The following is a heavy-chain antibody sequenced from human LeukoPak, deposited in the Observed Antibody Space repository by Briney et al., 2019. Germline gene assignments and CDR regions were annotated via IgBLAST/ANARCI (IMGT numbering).Heavy chain of an antibody. CDR2: IYTSGST. CDR1: GGSISSYY. CDR3: ASVYYDSSGYYVPIVY. V-gene: IGHV4-4*07. J-gene: IGHJ4*02. D-gene: IGHD3-22*01. Sequence: SETLSLTCTVSGGSISSYYWSWIRQPAGKGLEWIGRIYTSGSTNYNPSLKSRVTMSVDTSKNQFSLKLSSVTAADTAVYYCASVYYDSSGYYVPIVYWGQGTLVTVSS.